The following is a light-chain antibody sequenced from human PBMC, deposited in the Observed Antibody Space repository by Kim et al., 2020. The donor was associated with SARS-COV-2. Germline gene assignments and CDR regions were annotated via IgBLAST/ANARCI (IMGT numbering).Light chain of an antibody. CDR1: DIGSKS. Sequence: SYELTQPPSESVAPGKTARITCGGNDIGSKSVHWYQQKPGQAPLLVIYYDSDRPSGIPERFSGSNSGNTATLTISRVDAGDEADYYCQVWDSSSDHYVFGTGTKVTVL. CDR3: QVWDSSSDHYV. V-gene: IGLV3-21*04. J-gene: IGLJ1*01. CDR2: YDS.